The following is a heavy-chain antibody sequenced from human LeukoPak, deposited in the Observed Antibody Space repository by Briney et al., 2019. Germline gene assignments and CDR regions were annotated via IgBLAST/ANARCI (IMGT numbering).Heavy chain of an antibody. J-gene: IGHJ6*02. D-gene: IGHD3-10*01. CDR2: FDPEDGET. CDR3: ATDYRFGELKAHYYGMDV. V-gene: IGHV1-24*01. CDR1: GYTFTELS. Sequence: ASVKVSCKVSGYTFTELSMHWVRQAPGKGLEWMGSFDPEDGETIYAQKFQGRVTMTEDTSTDTAYMELSSLRSEDTAVYYCATDYRFGELKAHYYGMDVWGQGTTVTVSS.